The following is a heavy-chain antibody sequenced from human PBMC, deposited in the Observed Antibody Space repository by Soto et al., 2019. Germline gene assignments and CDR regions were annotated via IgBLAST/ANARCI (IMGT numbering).Heavy chain of an antibody. D-gene: IGHD5-12*01. CDR1: GFTFSSYA. Sequence: GGSLRLSCAASGFTFSSYAMSWVRQAPGKGLEWVSAISGSGGSTYYADSVKGRFTISRDNSKNTLYLQMNSLRAEDTAVYYCAKDQRATRIWYYGMDVWGQGTTVTVSS. J-gene: IGHJ6*02. CDR3: AKDQRATRIWYYGMDV. CDR2: ISGSGGST. V-gene: IGHV3-23*01.